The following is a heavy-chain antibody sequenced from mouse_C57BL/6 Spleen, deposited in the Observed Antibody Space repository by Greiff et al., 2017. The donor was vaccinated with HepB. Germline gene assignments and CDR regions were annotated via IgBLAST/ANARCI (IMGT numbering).Heavy chain of an antibody. J-gene: IGHJ2*01. Sequence: EVKVVESGGDLVKPGGSLKLSCAASGFTFSSYGMSWVRQTPDKRLEWVATISSGGSYTYYPDSVKGRFTISRDNAKNTLYLQMSSLKSEDTAMYYCASLGDYWGQGTTLTVSS. CDR3: ASLGDY. CDR1: GFTFSSYG. V-gene: IGHV5-6*01. CDR2: ISSGGSYT.